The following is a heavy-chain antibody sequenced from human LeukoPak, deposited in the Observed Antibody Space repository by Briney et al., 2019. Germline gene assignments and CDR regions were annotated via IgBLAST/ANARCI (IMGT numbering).Heavy chain of an antibody. CDR3: ANRPTVTESRYNWFDP. CDR2: ISGSGGST. V-gene: IGHV3-23*01. D-gene: IGHD4-17*01. CDR1: GFTFSSYA. J-gene: IGHJ5*02. Sequence: GGSLRLSCAASGFTFSSYAMSWVRQAPGKGLQWVSGISGSGGSTNYADSVKGRFIISRDNSKNTLYLQMNSLRAEDTAVYYCANRPTVTESRYNWFDPWGQGTLVTVSS.